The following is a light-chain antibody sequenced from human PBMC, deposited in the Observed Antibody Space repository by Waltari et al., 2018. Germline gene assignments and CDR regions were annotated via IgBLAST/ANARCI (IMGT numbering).Light chain of an antibody. Sequence: DIVMTQSPDSLAVSLGERATLKCKSSPSVLSSSNNKNNLAWYQQKPGQPPKWLIYWASTRESGVPDRFGGSGSGTDFTLTISSLQAEDVAVYYCQQYYTIPFTFGPGTKVDIK. CDR1: PSVLSSSNNKNN. J-gene: IGKJ3*01. CDR2: WAS. CDR3: QQYYTIPFT. V-gene: IGKV4-1*01.